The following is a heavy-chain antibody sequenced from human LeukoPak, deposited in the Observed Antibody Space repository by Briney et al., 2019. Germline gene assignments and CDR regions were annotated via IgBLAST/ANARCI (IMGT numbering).Heavy chain of an antibody. Sequence: GGSLRHTCAASGFTFSIYAMSWVRQAPGKGLEWVSSISANGGETHYADSVKGRFTISRDNSKNTLYLQINNPRVEDTAVYYCAKRYLDFPLDYWAQGTLVTVSS. CDR2: ISANGGET. D-gene: IGHD3/OR15-3a*01. V-gene: IGHV3-23*01. CDR3: AKRYLDFPLDY. CDR1: GFTFSIYA. J-gene: IGHJ4*02.